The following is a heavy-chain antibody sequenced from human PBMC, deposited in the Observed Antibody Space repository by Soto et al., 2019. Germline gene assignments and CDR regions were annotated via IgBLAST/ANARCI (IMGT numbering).Heavy chain of an antibody. CDR3: ARQGFGALHGLVDV. D-gene: IGHD3-10*01. CDR1: GGSISSYY. V-gene: IGHV4-59*08. J-gene: IGHJ6*02. Sequence: SETLSLTCTVSGGSISSYYWSWIRQPPGKGMEWIGYVHHSWGSTYNPSLQSRVAISLDTSKSQFSLKLTSVTATDTAVYYCARQGFGALHGLVDVLGQGTTVTVS. CDR2: VHHSWGS.